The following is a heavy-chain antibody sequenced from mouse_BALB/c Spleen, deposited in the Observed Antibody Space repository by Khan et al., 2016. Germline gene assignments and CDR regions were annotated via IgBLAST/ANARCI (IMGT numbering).Heavy chain of an antibody. D-gene: IGHD2-2*01. CDR3: ARWLDAMDY. CDR1: GYSITSDYA. J-gene: IGHJ4*01. Sequence: EVQLQESGPGLVKPSQSLSLTCTVTGYSITSDYAWNWIRQFPGNKLEWMGYISYSGNTTYNPSLKSRISITRDTSKNQFFLQLNSVTTEDTATYNCARWLDAMDYWGQGTSVTVSS. V-gene: IGHV3-2*02. CDR2: ISYSGNT.